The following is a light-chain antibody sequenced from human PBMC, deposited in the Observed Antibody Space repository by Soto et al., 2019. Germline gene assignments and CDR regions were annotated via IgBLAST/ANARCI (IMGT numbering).Light chain of an antibody. J-gene: IGKJ2*01. CDR2: LGS. CDR1: QRLLHSNGNTF. V-gene: IGKV2-28*01. CDR3: MQALETPYS. Sequence: EIVMTQSPPSLTVTPGEPASISCRSSQRLLHSNGNTFLDWYLQKPGQSPQLLIYLGSNRASGVPDRVSGSEAGTDFTLKISRVEAEDVGVYYCMQALETPYSFGQGNKLEIK.